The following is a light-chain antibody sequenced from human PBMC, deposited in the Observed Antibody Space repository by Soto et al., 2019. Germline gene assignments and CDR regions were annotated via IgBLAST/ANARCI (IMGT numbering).Light chain of an antibody. J-gene: IGKJ4*01. CDR3: QQRSNWPPLT. CDR1: QSVSSY. CDR2: DAS. Sequence: EIVLTQSPSPLSLSPGERATLSCRASQSVSSYLAWYQQKPGQAPRLLIYDASNRATGIPSRFSGSGSGTDFTLTISSLEPEDFAVYYGQQRSNWPPLTFGGGTKVEIK. V-gene: IGKV3-11*01.